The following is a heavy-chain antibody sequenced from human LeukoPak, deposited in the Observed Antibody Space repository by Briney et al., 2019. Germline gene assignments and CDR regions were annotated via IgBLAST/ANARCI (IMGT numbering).Heavy chain of an antibody. CDR3: ARVIKSSSWYGGWFDP. CDR1: GGSFSGYY. Sequence: SETLSLTCAVYGGSFSGYYWSWIRQPPGKGLEWIGEINHSGSTNYNPSLKSRVTISVDTSKNQFSLKLSSVTAEQTAVYYCARVIKSSSWYGGWFDPWGQGTLVTVSS. D-gene: IGHD6-13*01. J-gene: IGHJ5*02. CDR2: INHSGST. V-gene: IGHV4-34*01.